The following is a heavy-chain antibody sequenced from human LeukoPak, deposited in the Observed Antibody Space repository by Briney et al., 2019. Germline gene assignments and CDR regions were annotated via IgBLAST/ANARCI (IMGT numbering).Heavy chain of an antibody. Sequence: ASVKVSCKASGYTFTGYYMHWVRQAPGQGLEWMGIINPSGGSTSYAQKFQGRATMTRDTSTSTVYMELSSLRSEDTAVYYCARGSSLSSSWYWDYFDYWGQGTLVTVSS. CDR3: ARGSSLSSSWYWDYFDY. J-gene: IGHJ4*02. CDR2: INPSGGST. D-gene: IGHD6-13*01. V-gene: IGHV1-46*01. CDR1: GYTFTGYY.